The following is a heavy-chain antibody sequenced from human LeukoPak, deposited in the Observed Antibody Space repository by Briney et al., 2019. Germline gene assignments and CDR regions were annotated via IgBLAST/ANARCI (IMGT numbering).Heavy chain of an antibody. D-gene: IGHD2-2*01. CDR3: VRDPLYCSRTSCSDY. Sequence: GGSLRLSCVVSGLTFSNYAMHWVRQAPGKGLEWVAVISYDGGNKYYADSVKGRFTISRDNSRNTLYLQMNSLRPGDTAVYYCVRDPLYCSRTSCSDYWGRGTLVTVSS. CDR2: ISYDGGNK. J-gene: IGHJ4*02. CDR1: GLTFSNYA. V-gene: IGHV3-30-3*01.